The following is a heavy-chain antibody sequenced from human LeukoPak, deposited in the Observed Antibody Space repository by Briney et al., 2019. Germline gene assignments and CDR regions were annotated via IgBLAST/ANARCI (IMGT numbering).Heavy chain of an antibody. D-gene: IGHD2-2*01. Sequence: ASVTVSCKASGYTFTSYGINWVRQAPGQGLEWMGWISAYNGKTNYAQKLQGRVTMTTDTSTSTVYMELRSLRSDDTAVYYCAKNILGSSSTSYYCYYYYGMDVWGQGTTVTVSS. CDR1: GYTFTSYG. V-gene: IGHV1-18*01. J-gene: IGHJ6*02. CDR2: ISAYNGKT. CDR3: AKNILGSSSTSYYCYYYYGMDV.